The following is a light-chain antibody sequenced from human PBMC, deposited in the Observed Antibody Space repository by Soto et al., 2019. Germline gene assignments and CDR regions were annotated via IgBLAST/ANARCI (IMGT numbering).Light chain of an antibody. CDR3: SSYTTSSTLV. V-gene: IGLV2-14*03. CDR1: SCDVGNYNY. CDR2: EVS. Sequence: QSALTQPASVSGSPGQSITISCTGTSCDVGNYNYVSWYQQHPGKAPKLMIYEVSNRPSGVSNRFSGPKSGNTASLTISGLQAEDEADYYCSSYTTSSTLVFGGGTQLTVL. J-gene: IGLJ2*01.